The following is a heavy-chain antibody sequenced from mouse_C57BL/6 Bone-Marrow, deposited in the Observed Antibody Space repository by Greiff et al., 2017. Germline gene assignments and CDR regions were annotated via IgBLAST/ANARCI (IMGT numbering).Heavy chain of an antibody. D-gene: IGHD2-5*01. CDR2: ISSGGSYT. CDR1: GFTFSSYG. V-gene: IGHV5-6*01. Sequence: VESGGDLVKPGGSLKLSCAASGFTFSSYGMSWVRQTPDKRLEWVATISSGGSYTYYPDSVKGRFTISRDNAKNTLYLQMSSLKSEDTAMYYCARFYYSNFYYAMDYWGQGTSVTVSS. CDR3: ARFYYSNFYYAMDY. J-gene: IGHJ4*01.